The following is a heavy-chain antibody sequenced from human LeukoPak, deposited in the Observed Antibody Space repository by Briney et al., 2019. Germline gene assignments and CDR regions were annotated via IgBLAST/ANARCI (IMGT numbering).Heavy chain of an antibody. D-gene: IGHD6-19*01. Sequence: NPSETLSLTCTVSGGSISSYYWSWIRQPPGKGLEWIGYIYYSGSTNYNPSLKSRVTISVDTSKNQFSLKLSSVTAADTAVYYCARHRWRGAVAGGLDYWGPGTLATVSS. J-gene: IGHJ4*02. CDR2: IYYSGST. V-gene: IGHV4-59*08. CDR3: ARHRWRGAVAGGLDY. CDR1: GGSISSYY.